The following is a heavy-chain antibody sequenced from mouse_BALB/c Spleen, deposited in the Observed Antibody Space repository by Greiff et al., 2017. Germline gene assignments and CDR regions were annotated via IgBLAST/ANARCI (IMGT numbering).Heavy chain of an antibody. CDR1: GYTFTSYW. CDR2: INPSTGYT. J-gene: IGHJ3*01. CDR3: ARYYDYAPFAY. V-gene: IGHV1-7*01. Sequence: QVQLKQSGAELAKPGASVKMSCKASGYTFTSYWMHWVKQRPGQGLEWIGYINPSTGYTEYNQKFKDKATLTADKSSSTAYMQLSSLTSEDSAVYYCARYYDYAPFAYWGQGTLVTVSA. D-gene: IGHD2-4*01.